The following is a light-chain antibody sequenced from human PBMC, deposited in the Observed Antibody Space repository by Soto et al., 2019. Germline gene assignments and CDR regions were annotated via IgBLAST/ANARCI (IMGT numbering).Light chain of an antibody. Sequence: DMQMTQSPSSLSASVGDRVTITCRASQSISSYLNGYQQKPGKAPKLLIYAASSLQSGVPSRFSGSGSGTDFTLTSSSLQPEDFATYYCQQRYSTTWTFGQGTKVEIK. J-gene: IGKJ1*01. CDR3: QQRYSTTWT. CDR2: AAS. CDR1: QSISSY. V-gene: IGKV1-39*01.